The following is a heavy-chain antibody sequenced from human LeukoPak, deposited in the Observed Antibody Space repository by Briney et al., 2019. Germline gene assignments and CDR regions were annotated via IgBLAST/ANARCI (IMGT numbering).Heavy chain of an antibody. CDR2: IHHSGST. V-gene: IGHV4-38-2*02. Sequence: SETLSLTCTVSGYSIRNGYYWGWIRQPPGGGLEWMGSIHHSGSTYHNPSLNSRVTISVDTSKNQFSLKLSSVTAADTAVYYCARMTAGAFDMWGQGTMVTVSA. D-gene: IGHD6-13*01. CDR3: ARMTAGAFDM. CDR1: GYSIRNGYY. J-gene: IGHJ3*02.